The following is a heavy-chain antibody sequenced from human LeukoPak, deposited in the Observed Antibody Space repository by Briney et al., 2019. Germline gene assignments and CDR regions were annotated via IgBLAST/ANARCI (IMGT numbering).Heavy chain of an antibody. V-gene: IGHV3-21*01. J-gene: IGHJ6*03. CDR1: GFTFSSYS. Sequence: GGSLRLSCAASGFTFSSYSMNWVRQAPGKGLEWVSSISSSSSYIYYADSVKGRFTISRDNAKNSLYLQMNSLRAEDTAVYYCARAPGEWLFDYYMDVWGKGTTVTVSS. CDR3: ARAPGEWLFDYYMDV. D-gene: IGHD3-3*01. CDR2: ISSSSSYI.